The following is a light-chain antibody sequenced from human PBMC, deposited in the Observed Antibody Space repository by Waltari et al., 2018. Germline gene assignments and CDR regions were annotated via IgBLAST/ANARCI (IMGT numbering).Light chain of an antibody. Sequence: DSQMTQSPSTLSASVGHRVTITCRASQAISIWLAWYQQKPGKATKLLIYNASTLESGVPSRFSGSGSVTEFTLTISSLQPDDFATYYCQQYNSYSLLTFGGGTKVEIK. CDR3: QQYNSYSLLT. CDR2: NAS. CDR1: QAISIW. J-gene: IGKJ4*01. V-gene: IGKV1-5*03.